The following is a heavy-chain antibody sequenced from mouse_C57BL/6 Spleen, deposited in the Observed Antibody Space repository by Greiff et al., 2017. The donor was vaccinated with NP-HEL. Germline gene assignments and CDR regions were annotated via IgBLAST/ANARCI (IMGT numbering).Heavy chain of an antibody. CDR1: GYAFSSYW. CDR2: IYPGDGDT. D-gene: IGHD2-4*01. V-gene: IGHV1-80*01. CDR3: ARMGIYYDYPYYFDY. Sequence: VQLQQSGAELVKPGASVKISCKASGYAFSSYWMNWVKQRPGKGLEWIGQIYPGDGDTNYNGKFKGKATLTADKSSSTASMQLSSLTSEYSAVYFCARMGIYYDYPYYFDYGGQGTTLTVSS. J-gene: IGHJ2*01.